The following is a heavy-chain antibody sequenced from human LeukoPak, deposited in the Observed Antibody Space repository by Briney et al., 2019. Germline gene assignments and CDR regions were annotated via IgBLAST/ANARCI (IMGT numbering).Heavy chain of an antibody. V-gene: IGHV3-30*02. CDR3: AKDGALLLWFGGYYMDV. CDR1: GFTFSSYG. J-gene: IGHJ6*03. CDR2: IRYDGSNK. Sequence: ARGSLRLSCAASGFTFSSYGMLWVRQAPGKGLEGVAYIRYDGSNKYYADSVKGRLTISRDNSKNTLYLLMNSLRAEDTAVYYCAKDGALLLWFGGYYMDVWGKGTTVTISS. D-gene: IGHD3-10*01.